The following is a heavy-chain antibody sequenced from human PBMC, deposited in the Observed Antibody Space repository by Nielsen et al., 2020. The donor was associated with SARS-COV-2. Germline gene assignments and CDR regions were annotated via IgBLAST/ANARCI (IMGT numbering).Heavy chain of an antibody. CDR1: GGSFSGYY. Sequence: SETLSLTCAVYGGSFSGYYWSWIRQPPGKGLEWIGEINHSGSTNYNPSLKSRVTISVDTSKNQFSLKLSSVTAADTAVYYCARGRTSVVPAARVYWYFDLWGRGTLVTVSS. J-gene: IGHJ2*01. CDR2: INHSGST. CDR3: ARGRTSVVPAARVYWYFDL. D-gene: IGHD2-2*01. V-gene: IGHV4-34*01.